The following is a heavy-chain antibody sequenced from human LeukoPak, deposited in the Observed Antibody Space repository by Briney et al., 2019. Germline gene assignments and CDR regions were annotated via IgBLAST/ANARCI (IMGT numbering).Heavy chain of an antibody. V-gene: IGHV3-23*01. J-gene: IGHJ4*02. CDR2: ISGTGNRT. CDR1: GFTFSSYA. Sequence: GGSLRLSCAASGFTFSSYAMGWVRQAPGKGLEWVSAISGTGNRTYYADSVKGRFTISRDNSKNTLYLQVNSLRAEDTAVYYCAKWGCSGGSCYPFDYWGQGTLVTVSS. CDR3: AKWGCSGGSCYPFDY. D-gene: IGHD2-15*01.